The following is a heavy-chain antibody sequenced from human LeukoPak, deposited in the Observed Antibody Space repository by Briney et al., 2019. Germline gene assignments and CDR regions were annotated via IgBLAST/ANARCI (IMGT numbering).Heavy chain of an antibody. V-gene: IGHV4-39*01. D-gene: IGHD6-13*01. Sequence: PSETLSLTCTVSGGSISSSSYYWGWIRQPPGKGLEWIGSIYYSGSTYYNPSLKSRVTISVDTSKNQFSLKLSSVTAADTAVCYCARGSSSWSHEFDPWGQGTLVTVSS. CDR2: IYYSGST. CDR3: ARGSSSWSHEFDP. CDR1: GGSISSSSYY. J-gene: IGHJ5*02.